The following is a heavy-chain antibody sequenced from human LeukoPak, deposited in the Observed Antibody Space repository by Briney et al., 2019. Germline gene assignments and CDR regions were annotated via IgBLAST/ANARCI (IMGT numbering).Heavy chain of an antibody. D-gene: IGHD2-15*01. J-gene: IGHJ5*02. V-gene: IGHV1-2*02. CDR3: AREEDCSGGSCYSPWFDP. CDR2: INPNSGGT. CDR1: GYTFTGYY. Sequence: GASVKVSCKASGYTFTGYYMHWVRQAPGQGLEWMGWINPNSGGTNYAQKFQGRVTMTRDTSISTAYMELSRLRSEDTAVYYCAREEDCSGGSCYSPWFDPWGQGTLVTVSS.